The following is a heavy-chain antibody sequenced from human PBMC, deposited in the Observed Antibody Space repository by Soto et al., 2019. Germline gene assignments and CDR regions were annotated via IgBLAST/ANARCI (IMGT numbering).Heavy chain of an antibody. CDR3: ARDGSRCSGGSCYWWFDP. J-gene: IGHJ5*02. CDR2: INAGNGNT. Sequence: QVQLVQSGAEVKKPGASVKVSCKASGYTFTSYAMHWVRQAPGQRLEWMGWINAGNGNTKYSQKFQGRVTITRDTSASTAYMELSSLRSEDTAVYYCARDGSRCSGGSCYWWFDPWGQGTLVTVSS. V-gene: IGHV1-3*01. D-gene: IGHD2-15*01. CDR1: GYTFTSYA.